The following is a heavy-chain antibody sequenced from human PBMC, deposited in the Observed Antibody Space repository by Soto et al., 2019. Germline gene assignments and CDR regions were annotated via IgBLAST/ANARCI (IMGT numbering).Heavy chain of an antibody. V-gene: IGHV1-18*01. Sequence: EASVKVSCKASGYTFTSYGISWVRQAPGQGLEWMGWISAYNGNTNYAQKLQGRVTMTTDTSTSTAYMELRSLRSDDTAVYYCARVRERYYPEDAFDIWGQGTMVTVS. D-gene: IGHD2-8*01. CDR3: ARVRERYYPEDAFDI. CDR2: ISAYNGNT. CDR1: GYTFTSYG. J-gene: IGHJ3*02.